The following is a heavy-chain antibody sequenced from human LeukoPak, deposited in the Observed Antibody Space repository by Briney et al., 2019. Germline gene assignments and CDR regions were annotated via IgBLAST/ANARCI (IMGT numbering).Heavy chain of an antibody. J-gene: IGHJ6*03. CDR2: IYPGDSDT. CDR1: GYSFTSYW. CDR3: ARSAAGKYYYYYYYMDV. D-gene: IGHD6-13*01. V-gene: IGHV5-51*01. Sequence: GASLQISCKGSGYSFTSYWIGWVRQMPGKGLEWMGIIYPGDSDTRYSPSFQGQVTISADKSISTAYLQWSSLKGSDTAMYYCARSAAGKYYYYYYYMDVWGKGTTVTVSS.